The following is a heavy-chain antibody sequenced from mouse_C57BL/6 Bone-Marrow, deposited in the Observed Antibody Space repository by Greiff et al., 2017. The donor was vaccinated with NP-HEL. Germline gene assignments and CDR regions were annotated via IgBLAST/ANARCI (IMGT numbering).Heavy chain of an antibody. D-gene: IGHD2-13*01. CDR3: TRNYGDYGFPGFAY. CDR2: IAPETGGT. V-gene: IGHV1-15*01. Sequence: QVQLQQSGAELVRPGASVTLSCKASGYTFTDYEMHWVKQTPVHGLEWIGAIAPETGGTAYNQKFKGKAILTADKSSSTAYMELRSLTSKDSAVYYCTRNYGDYGFPGFAYWGQGTLVTVSA. CDR1: GYTFTDYE. J-gene: IGHJ3*01.